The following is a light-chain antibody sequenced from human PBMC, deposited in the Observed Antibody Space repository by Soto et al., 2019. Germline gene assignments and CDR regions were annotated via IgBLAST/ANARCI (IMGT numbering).Light chain of an antibody. V-gene: IGKV1-12*01. J-gene: IGKJ2*01. Sequence: DIQMTQSPSSVSASVGDRVTITCRASQDINTWLAWHQQKPGKPPTLLIYSTSNLQSGVPSRFSGSGSGTEFTLTISRLQPEDFATYYCQLTNSFPRTFGQGTKLEIK. CDR3: QLTNSFPRT. CDR2: STS. CDR1: QDINTW.